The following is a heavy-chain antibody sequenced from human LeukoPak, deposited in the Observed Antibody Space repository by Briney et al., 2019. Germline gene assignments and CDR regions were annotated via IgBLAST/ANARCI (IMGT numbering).Heavy chain of an antibody. D-gene: IGHD2-21*01. CDR3: ARTVGDRADP. Sequence: ASVQRSCKASGYPFTTYGFIWVRQAPGLGLEWMGWISANSGDTKYGQSFQGRVTMTTDTTTETAYMELRSLRFDDTAIYYCARTVGDRADPWGQGSLVTVSS. CDR1: GYPFTTYG. CDR2: ISANSGDT. V-gene: IGHV1-18*01. J-gene: IGHJ5*01.